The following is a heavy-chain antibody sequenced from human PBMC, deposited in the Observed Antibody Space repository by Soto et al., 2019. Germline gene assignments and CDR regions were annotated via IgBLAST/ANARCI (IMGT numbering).Heavy chain of an antibody. CDR3: ARDSPPVDY. J-gene: IGHJ4*02. V-gene: IGHV1-18*01. CDR1: GYTFTSYG. Sequence: QVQLVQSGAEVKKPGASVKVSCKASGYTFTSYGVSWVRQAPGQGLEWMGWISAYNGNTKYEQKLQGRVTMTTDTSTSTASMDLRSLRSDDTAVYYCARDSPPVDYWGQGTLVTVSS. CDR2: ISAYNGNT.